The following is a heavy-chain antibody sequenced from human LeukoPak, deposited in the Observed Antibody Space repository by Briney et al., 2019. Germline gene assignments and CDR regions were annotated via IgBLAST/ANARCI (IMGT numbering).Heavy chain of an antibody. V-gene: IGHV2-5*02. D-gene: IGHD2-15*01. Sequence: SGPTLLNPTPTLTLTCTFSGFSLSTSGVGVGWIRQPPGKALEWLALIYWDDDKRYSPSLKSRLTITKDTSKNQVVLTMTNMDPVDTATYYCAHSPYCSGGSCYSFYGDYFDYWGQGTLVTVSS. CDR3: AHSPYCSGGSCYSFYGDYFDY. CDR1: GFSLSTSGVG. J-gene: IGHJ4*02. CDR2: IYWDDDK.